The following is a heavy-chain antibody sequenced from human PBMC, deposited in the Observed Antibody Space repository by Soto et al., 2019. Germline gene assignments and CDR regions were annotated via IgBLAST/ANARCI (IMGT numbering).Heavy chain of an antibody. CDR1: GYTFTSYG. J-gene: IGHJ4*02. CDR2: ISAYNGNT. V-gene: IGHV1-18*01. Sequence: ASVKVSCKTSGYTFTSYGLTWVRQAPGQGLEWMGWISAYNGNTNYVQNLQGRITMTTDTSTSTAYMELRSLRSDDTAVYYCARAPSGYYPFDYWGQGTQV. D-gene: IGHD3-22*01. CDR3: ARAPSGYYPFDY.